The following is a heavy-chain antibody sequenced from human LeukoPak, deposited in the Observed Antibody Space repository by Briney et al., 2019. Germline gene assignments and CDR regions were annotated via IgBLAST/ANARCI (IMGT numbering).Heavy chain of an antibody. V-gene: IGHV4-59*08. D-gene: IGHD3-16*01. CDR2: IYYSGTT. Sequence: SEILSLTCSVSGGSISSYYWSWIRQSPGKGLEWIGYIYYSGTTNYNPSLKSRVTISVDTSRQQFSLKLSSVTAADTAVYYCARSYDTDAYHNNWFDPWGQGTLVTVSS. CDR3: ARSYDTDAYHNNWFDP. CDR1: GGSISSYY. J-gene: IGHJ5*02.